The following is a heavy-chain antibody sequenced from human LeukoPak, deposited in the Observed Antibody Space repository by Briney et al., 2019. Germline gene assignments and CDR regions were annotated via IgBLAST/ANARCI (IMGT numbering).Heavy chain of an antibody. CDR1: GFTFSNYW. Sequence: PGGSLRLSCAASGFTFSNYWMTWVRQAPGKGLEWVANIELNGSEKYYVDSVKGRFTISRDNAKNSLYLQMNSLRAEDTAVYYCARLESQVFDYWGQGTLVTVSS. D-gene: IGHD1-1*01. V-gene: IGHV3-7*01. CDR2: IELNGSEK. CDR3: ARLESQVFDY. J-gene: IGHJ4*02.